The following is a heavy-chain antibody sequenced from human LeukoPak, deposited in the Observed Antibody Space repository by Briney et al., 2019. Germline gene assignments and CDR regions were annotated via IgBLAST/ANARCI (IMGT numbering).Heavy chain of an antibody. CDR1: GFTFSRYW. CDR3: ARELWLFDDILTGSGFDY. Sequence: PGGSLRLPCAASGFTFSRYWMTWVRQAPGQGLEWVAKIKEDGSEKNYVDSVKGRFTISRDNAKNSLYLQMNSLRAEDTAVYYCARELWLFDDILTGSGFDYWGQGTLVTVSS. J-gene: IGHJ4*02. V-gene: IGHV3-7*04. D-gene: IGHD3-9*01. CDR2: IKEDGSEK.